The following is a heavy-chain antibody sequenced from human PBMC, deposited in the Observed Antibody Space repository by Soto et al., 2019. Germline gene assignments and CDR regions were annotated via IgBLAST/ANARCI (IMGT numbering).Heavy chain of an antibody. Sequence: SETLSLTCAVYDGAFSNYFWTCIRHPPGKGLEWIGEINHSGSTNYNPSLKSRVTISLDTSKNQFSLKLSSVTAADTAVYYCASHLNFQDTPDYYGMAVWGQGTRVTFSS. CDR1: DGAFSNYF. V-gene: IGHV4-34*01. CDR2: INHSGST. J-gene: IGHJ6*02. CDR3: ASHLNFQDTPDYYGMAV.